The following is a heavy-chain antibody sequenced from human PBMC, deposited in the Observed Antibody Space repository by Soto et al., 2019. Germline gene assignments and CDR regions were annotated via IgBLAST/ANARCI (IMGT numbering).Heavy chain of an antibody. Sequence: QVQLVQSGAEVKEPGDSVRVSCEASGYTFTAYYIHWVRQAPGQGLEWMGWINPKFGDTTYAQDFEGRVSITRDMSISTVYMELSRLTSDDTDIYYCARNMDYYYGPGSGNGHGFWGQGTTVTVFS. V-gene: IGHV1-2*02. D-gene: IGHD3-10*01. CDR1: GYTFTAYY. J-gene: IGHJ6*02. CDR3: ARNMDYYYGPGSGNGHGF. CDR2: INPKFGDT.